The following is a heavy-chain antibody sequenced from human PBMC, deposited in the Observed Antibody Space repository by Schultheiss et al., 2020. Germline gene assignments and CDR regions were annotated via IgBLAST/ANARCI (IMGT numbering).Heavy chain of an antibody. D-gene: IGHD6-6*01. V-gene: IGHV1-2*02. Sequence: ASVKVSCKVSGYTLTELSMHWVRQAPGQGLEWMGWINPNSGGTNYAQKFQGRVTMTRDTSISTAYMELSRLRSDDTAVYYCARGRSSSALYYYYYYGMDVWGQGTTVTVSS. CDR2: INPNSGGT. J-gene: IGHJ6*02. CDR3: ARGRSSSALYYYYYYGMDV. CDR1: GYTLTELS.